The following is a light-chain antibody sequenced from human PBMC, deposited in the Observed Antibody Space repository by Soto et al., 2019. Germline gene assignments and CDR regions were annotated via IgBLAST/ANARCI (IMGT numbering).Light chain of an antibody. CDR1: SSDVGGYNY. V-gene: IGLV2-14*01. CDR3: SSYTSSSTLE. J-gene: IGLJ2*01. CDR2: DVS. Sequence: QSVLTQPASVSGSPGQSITISCTGTSSDVGGYNYVSWYQQHPGKAPKLMIYDVSNRPSGVSNRFSGSKSGNTASLTISGLQAEDGADYYCSSYTSSSTLEFGGGTKVTVL.